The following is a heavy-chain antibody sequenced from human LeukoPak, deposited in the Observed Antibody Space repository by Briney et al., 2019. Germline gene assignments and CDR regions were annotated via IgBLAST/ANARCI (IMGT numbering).Heavy chain of an antibody. J-gene: IGHJ4*02. CDR3: ARDPHEFSTGWSQFDY. Sequence: ASVKVSCKASGYTFTNYGISWVRQAPGQGLEWMGWISAYNGNTNYAQKVQGRVTMTTDTSTSTAYMELRSLRSDDTAVYYCARDPHEFSTGWSQFDYWGQGTLVTVSS. CDR1: GYTFTNYG. V-gene: IGHV1-18*01. CDR2: ISAYNGNT. D-gene: IGHD6-19*01.